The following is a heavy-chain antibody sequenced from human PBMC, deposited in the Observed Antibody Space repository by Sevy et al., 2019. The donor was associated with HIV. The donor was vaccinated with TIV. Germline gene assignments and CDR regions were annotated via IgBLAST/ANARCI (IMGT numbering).Heavy chain of an antibody. D-gene: IGHD1-26*01. J-gene: IGHJ4*02. CDR1: GGSITSLY. CDR2: IYYNGHI. Sequence: SETLSLTCTVSGGSITSLYWNWIRQPPGKGLEWIANIYYNGHINYNPSLKSWLTLSLDTSKNQFSLRLSSVTAADTAMYYCAGENAWGRGYSWGQGTLVTVSS. V-gene: IGHV4-59*08. CDR3: AGENAWGRGYS.